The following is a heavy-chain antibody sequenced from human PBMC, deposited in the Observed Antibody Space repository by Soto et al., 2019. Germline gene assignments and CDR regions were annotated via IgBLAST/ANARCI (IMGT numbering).Heavy chain of an antibody. V-gene: IGHV3-23*01. Sequence: PGGSLRLSCATSGLTFSNYAMSWVRQGPGGGLEWVSSMSGSSSTTYYADSVRGRFTISRDRSKNTLYLQMSSLRAEDTALYYCAKNQERELPRVIDFWGQGTLVTVSS. J-gene: IGHJ4*02. CDR2: MSGSSSTT. CDR1: GLTFSNYA. D-gene: IGHD1-7*01. CDR3: AKNQERELPRVIDF.